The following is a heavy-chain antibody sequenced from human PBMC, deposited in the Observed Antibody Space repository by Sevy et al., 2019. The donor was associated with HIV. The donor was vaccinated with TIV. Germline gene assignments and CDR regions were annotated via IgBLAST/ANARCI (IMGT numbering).Heavy chain of an antibody. CDR2: INHNGST. CDR1: GGSFSGYY. CDR3: AREGYSLGMDV. D-gene: IGHD6-13*01. J-gene: IGHJ6*02. V-gene: IGHV4-34*01. Sequence: SETLSLTCAVYGGSFSGYYWSWIRQPPGKGLEWIGEINHNGSTNYNPSLKSGVTISADTSKNQFSLNLSSVTAADTAVYYCAREGYSLGMDVWGQGTTVTVSS.